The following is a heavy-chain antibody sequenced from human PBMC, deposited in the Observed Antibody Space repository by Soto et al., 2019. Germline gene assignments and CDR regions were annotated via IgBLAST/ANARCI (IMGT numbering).Heavy chain of an antibody. CDR2: IYYSGST. CDR3: ARRQYYYANSGYFDY. Sequence: QLQLQESGPGLVKPSETLSLTCTVSGGSISSSSYYWGWIRQPPGKGLEWIGSIYYSGSTYYNPSLKSRVTISVDTSKNQFPLKLSSVTAADTAVYYCARRQYYYANSGYFDYWGQGTLVTVSS. CDR1: GGSISSSSYY. D-gene: IGHD3-22*01. V-gene: IGHV4-39*01. J-gene: IGHJ4*02.